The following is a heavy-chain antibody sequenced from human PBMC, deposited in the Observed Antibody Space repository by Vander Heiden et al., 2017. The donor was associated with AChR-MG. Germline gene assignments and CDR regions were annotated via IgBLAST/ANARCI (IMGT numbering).Heavy chain of an antibody. CDR2: ISSSSNYI. J-gene: IGHJ4*02. CDR3: ARGNQESYYGSGSYYSGDY. V-gene: IGHV3-21*01. CDR1: GFTFSSYT. Sequence: EVQLVESGGGLVKPGGSLRLSCAASGFTFSSYTMNWVRQAPGKGLEWVSAISSSSNYIYYADSVKGRFTISRDNAKNSLYLQMNSLRAEDTAVYYCARGNQESYYGSGSYYSGDYWGQGTLVTVSS. D-gene: IGHD3-10*01.